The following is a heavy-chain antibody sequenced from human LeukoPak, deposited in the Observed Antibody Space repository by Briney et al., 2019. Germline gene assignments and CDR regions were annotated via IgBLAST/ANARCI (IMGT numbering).Heavy chain of an antibody. Sequence: SETLSLTCTVSGGSIGSYYWNWIRQPPGKGLEWIGCIYYSGSTNYNPSLRSRVTISLDPSKNQFSLKLTSVSAADTAMYFCAGDVRYSYGSGHFYSYMDVWGNGTTVTVSS. J-gene: IGHJ6*03. CDR1: GGSIGSYY. V-gene: IGHV4-59*01. D-gene: IGHD5-18*01. CDR2: IYYSGST. CDR3: AGDVRYSYGSGHFYSYMDV.